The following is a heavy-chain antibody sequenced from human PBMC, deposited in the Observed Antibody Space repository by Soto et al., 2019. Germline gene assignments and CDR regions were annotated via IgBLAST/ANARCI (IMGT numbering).Heavy chain of an antibody. CDR2: IKQDGSEK. D-gene: IGHD2-8*01. Sequence: EVQMVESGGGLVQPGGSLRLSCAASRFSFSSYWMSWVRQAPGKGLEWVANIKQDGSEKYYVDSVKGRFTISRDNAKNSLYLQMNSLRAEDTAVYYCARDVLMVFPHYYYMDVWGKGTTVTVSS. J-gene: IGHJ6*03. V-gene: IGHV3-7*01. CDR3: ARDVLMVFPHYYYMDV. CDR1: RFSFSSYW.